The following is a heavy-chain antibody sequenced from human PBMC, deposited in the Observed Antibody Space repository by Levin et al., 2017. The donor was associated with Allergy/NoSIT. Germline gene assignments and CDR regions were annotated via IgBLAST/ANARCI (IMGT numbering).Heavy chain of an antibody. J-gene: IGHJ5*02. CDR3: AREGGNLVDTAMVIRSWFDP. CDR1: GGSISSYY. CDR2: IYYSGST. D-gene: IGHD5-18*01. V-gene: IGHV4-59*01. Sequence: SETLSLTCTVSGGSISSYYWSWIRQPPGKGLEWIGYIYYSGSTNYNPSLKSRVTISVDTSKNQFSLKLSSVTAADTAVYYCAREGGNLVDTAMVIRSWFDPWGQGTLVTVSS.